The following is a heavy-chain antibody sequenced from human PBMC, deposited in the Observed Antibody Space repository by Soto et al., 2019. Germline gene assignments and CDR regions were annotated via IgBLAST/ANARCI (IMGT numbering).Heavy chain of an antibody. CDR1: GGSIIRMTYY. CDR2: IYYSGST. Sequence: SETLSLTCTGSGGSIIRMTYYWVWIRKPPGKGLEWIGNIYYSGSTYYNPSLKSRVTISVDTSKNQFSLKLSSVTAADTAVYYCAPSHPGDYWGQGTPVPVS. V-gene: IGHV4-39*01. CDR3: APSHPGDY. J-gene: IGHJ4*02.